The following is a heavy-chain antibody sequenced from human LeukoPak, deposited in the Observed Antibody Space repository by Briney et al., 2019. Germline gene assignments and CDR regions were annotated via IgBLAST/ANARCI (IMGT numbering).Heavy chain of an antibody. D-gene: IGHD1-1*01. CDR3: AREATRVYYYMDV. CDR1: GFTFSTYA. Sequence: GGSLRLSCAASGFTFSTYAMHWVRQAPGKGLEWVSTFSSSSGFIYYADSVKGRFTISRDNAKNSLYLQMNSLRAEDTAVYYCAREATRVYYYMDVWGKGTTVTVSS. J-gene: IGHJ6*03. CDR2: FSSSSGFI. V-gene: IGHV3-21*01.